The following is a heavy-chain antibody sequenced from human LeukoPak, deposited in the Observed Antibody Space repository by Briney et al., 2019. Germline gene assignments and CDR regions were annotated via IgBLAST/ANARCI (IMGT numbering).Heavy chain of an antibody. CDR2: INHSGST. J-gene: IGHJ4*02. D-gene: IGHD5-18*01. CDR1: GGSFSGYY. V-gene: IGHV4-34*01. CDR3: ARHGRGYSYGYGGGYYFDY. Sequence: SGTLSLTCAVYGGSFSGYYWSWIRQPPGKGLEWIGEINHSGSTNYNPSLKSRVTISVDTSKNQFSLKLSSVTAADTAVYYCARHGRGYSYGYGGGYYFDYWGQGTPVTVSS.